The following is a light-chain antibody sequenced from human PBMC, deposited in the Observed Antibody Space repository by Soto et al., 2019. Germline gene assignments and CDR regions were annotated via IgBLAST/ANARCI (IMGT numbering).Light chain of an antibody. CDR3: QHYNSWPRT. Sequence: EIVLTQSPATLSLSPGERATLSCRASQSVSSNLSCYQQKPGQAPRLLIYGASTRATGIPARFSGSGSGTEFTLTISSLQSEDFAVYYCQHYNSWPRTFGQGTKVEIK. V-gene: IGKV3-15*01. J-gene: IGKJ1*01. CDR2: GAS. CDR1: QSVSSN.